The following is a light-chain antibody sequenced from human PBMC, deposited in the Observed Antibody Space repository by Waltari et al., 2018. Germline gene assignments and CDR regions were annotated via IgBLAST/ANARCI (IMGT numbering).Light chain of an antibody. CDR3: VAWDDSLTGYV. V-gene: IGLV1-44*01. CDR2: SSD. Sequence: QSVLTQPPSPSGTPGQRVIISCSGSSSNIGGNVVNWYQQIPRTAPKLLIYSSDQRPSGVPDRFSGSKSGTSASLAISGLQSEDEADYYCVAWDDSLTGYVFGTGTKVTVL. CDR1: SSNIGGNV. J-gene: IGLJ1*01.